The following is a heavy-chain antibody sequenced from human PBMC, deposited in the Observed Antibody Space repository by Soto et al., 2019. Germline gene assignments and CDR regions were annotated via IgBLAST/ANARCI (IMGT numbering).Heavy chain of an antibody. CDR2: IDHNGANI. J-gene: IGHJ5*02. Sequence: GGSLRLSCSASGFTFSNYAMHLVRLAPGKGLEYVSFIDHNGANIYYADSVKGRFTVSRDNAKNSLCLQMNSVRVEDTAVYYCARGSFPYDHNSTGYGEASDPWAQGTWVTVAS. CDR1: GFTFSNYA. CDR3: ARGSFPYDHNSTGYGEASDP. V-gene: IGHV3-64*04. D-gene: IGHD3-22*01.